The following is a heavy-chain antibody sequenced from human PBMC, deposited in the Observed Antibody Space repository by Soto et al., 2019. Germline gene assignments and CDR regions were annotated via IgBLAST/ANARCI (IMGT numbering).Heavy chain of an antibody. D-gene: IGHD2-8*01. Sequence: HVQLVESGGGWVKPGASLRLSCIGSGFFLSNNWMTWIRQAPGKGLEWVSYISASGDYTIYADSLKGRFTISRDNARNSLWLQINSPTAEDTAVYYCARSSGWRQVGVYNYGLDVWGQGTTVIVSS. J-gene: IGHJ6*02. CDR3: ARSSGWRQVGVYNYGLDV. CDR1: GFFLSNNW. V-gene: IGHV3-11*06. CDR2: ISASGDYT.